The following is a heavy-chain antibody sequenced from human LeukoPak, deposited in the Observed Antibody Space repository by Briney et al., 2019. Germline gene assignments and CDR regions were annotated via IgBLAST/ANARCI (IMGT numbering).Heavy chain of an antibody. D-gene: IGHD6-13*01. CDR2: INPNSGGT. CDR1: GGTFISYA. Sequence: ASVKVSCKASGGTFISYAISWVRQAPGQGLEWMGRINPNSGGTNYAQKFQGRVTMTRDTSISTAYMELSRLRSDDTAVYYCARPATYSSRGGYYFDYWGQGTLVTVSS. CDR3: ARPATYSSRGGYYFDY. J-gene: IGHJ4*02. V-gene: IGHV1-2*06.